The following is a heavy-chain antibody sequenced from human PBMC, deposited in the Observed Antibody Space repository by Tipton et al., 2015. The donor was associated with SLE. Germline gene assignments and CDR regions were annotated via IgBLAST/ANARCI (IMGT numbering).Heavy chain of an antibody. J-gene: IGHJ6*02. CDR1: GASVSSFC. CDR2: VCNSVST. V-gene: IGHV4-59*08. CDR3: ARQRLRLLSPLDA. Sequence: GASVSSFCRNWIRQSPGKGLEWIACVCNSVSTNYDPSLKSRGTISVDTSKNHFSLELTSVTAADTAVYYCARQRLRLLSPLDAWGQGTTVTVS. D-gene: IGHD3-10*01.